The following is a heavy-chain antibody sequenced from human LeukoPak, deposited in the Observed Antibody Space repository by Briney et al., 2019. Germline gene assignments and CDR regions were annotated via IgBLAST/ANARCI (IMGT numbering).Heavy chain of an antibody. CDR3: AKSLGSSWPFDY. CDR1: GFIFSNYG. Sequence: GGSLRLSCAASGFIFSNYGMNWVRQAPGKGLEWVAAISASGSATSYADSVKGRFTISRDNSKNTLYLQMNSLRAEDTAVYYCAKSLGSSWPFDYWGQGTLVTVSS. D-gene: IGHD6-13*01. V-gene: IGHV3-23*01. CDR2: ISASGSAT. J-gene: IGHJ4*02.